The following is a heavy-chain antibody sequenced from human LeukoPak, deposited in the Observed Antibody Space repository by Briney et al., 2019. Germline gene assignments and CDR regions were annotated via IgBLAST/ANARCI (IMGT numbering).Heavy chain of an antibody. V-gene: IGHV1-46*01. CDR1: GYTFTSYY. CDR3: AREEVGMDV. CDR2: INPSGGST. J-gene: IGHJ6*02. Sequence: ASVKVSCKASGYTFTSYYMHWVRQAPGQGLEWMGIINPSGGSTSYAQKFQGRVTMTRDTSISTAYMELSRLRSDDTAVYYCAREEVGMDVWGQGTTVTVSS.